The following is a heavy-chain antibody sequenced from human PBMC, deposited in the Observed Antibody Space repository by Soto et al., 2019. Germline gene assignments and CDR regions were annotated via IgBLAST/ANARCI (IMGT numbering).Heavy chain of an antibody. CDR1: GWTFTSYP. J-gene: IGHJ4*02. Sequence: ASVKVSCKASGWTFTSYPMHWVRQAPGQGLEWMGWINAGNGDTKYSQKFQGRVTITSDTSAITAYMELSSLRSEDTAVYYCVKDWTHYDSSGPGDYWGQGTLVTVSS. CDR2: INAGNGDT. D-gene: IGHD3-22*01. V-gene: IGHV1-3*01. CDR3: VKDWTHYDSSGPGDY.